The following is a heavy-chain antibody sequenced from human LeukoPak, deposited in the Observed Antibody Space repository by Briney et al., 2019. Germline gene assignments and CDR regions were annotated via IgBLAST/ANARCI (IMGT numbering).Heavy chain of an antibody. V-gene: IGHV4-39*07. CDR3: ASYDFWSGYYKGIDY. CDR1: GGSISSDSYY. D-gene: IGHD3-3*01. Sequence: PSQTLSLTCTVSGGSISSDSYYWSWLRQPPGKGLEWIGEINHSGSTNYNPSLKSRVTISVDTSKNQFSLKLSSVTAADTAVYYCASYDFWSGYYKGIDYWGQGTLVTVSS. J-gene: IGHJ4*02. CDR2: INHSGST.